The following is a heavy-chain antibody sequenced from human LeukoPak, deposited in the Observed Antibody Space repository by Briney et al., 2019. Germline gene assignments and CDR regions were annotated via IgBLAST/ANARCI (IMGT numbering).Heavy chain of an antibody. CDR3: ARTGPMAYFDY. CDR1: GYTFTSYD. Sequence: GASVKVSCKASGYTFTSYDINWVRQAPGQGLEWMGGIIPIFGTANYAQKFQGRVTITADESTSTAYMELTRLRSDDTAVYFCARTGPMAYFDYWGQGSLVTVSS. J-gene: IGHJ4*02. D-gene: IGHD5-24*01. CDR2: IIPIFGTA. V-gene: IGHV1-69*13.